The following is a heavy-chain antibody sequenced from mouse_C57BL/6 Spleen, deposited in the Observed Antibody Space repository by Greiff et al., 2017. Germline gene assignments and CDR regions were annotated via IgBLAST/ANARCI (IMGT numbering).Heavy chain of an antibody. CDR1: GYTFTDYY. Sequence: VKLMESGAELVRPGASVKLSCKASGYTFTDYYINWVKQRPGQGLEWIARIYPGSGNTYYNEKFKGKATLTAEKSSSTAYMQLSSLTSEDSAVYFCARDTTGYFDYWGQGTTLTVSS. J-gene: IGHJ2*01. D-gene: IGHD1-1*01. CDR2: IYPGSGNT. V-gene: IGHV1-76*01. CDR3: ARDTTGYFDY.